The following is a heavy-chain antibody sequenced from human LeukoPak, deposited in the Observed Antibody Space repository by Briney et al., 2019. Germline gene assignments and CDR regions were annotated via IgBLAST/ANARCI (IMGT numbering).Heavy chain of an antibody. V-gene: IGHV4-59*08. J-gene: IGHJ4*02. D-gene: IGHD4-17*01. Sequence: PSETLSLTCTVSGGSISSYYWSWIRQPPGKGLEWIAYISDIGSINYNPSLKSRVTISLDTSKNQFSLKLSSVTAADTAVYYCAGAYGDYPRVFDYWGQGTLVTVSS. CDR3: AGAYGDYPRVFDY. CDR1: GGSISSYY. CDR2: ISDIGSI.